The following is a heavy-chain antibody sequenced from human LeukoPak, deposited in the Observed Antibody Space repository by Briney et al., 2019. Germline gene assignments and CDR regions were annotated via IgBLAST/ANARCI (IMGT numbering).Heavy chain of an antibody. J-gene: IGHJ4*02. CDR3: ARGGPLGDTNRFDF. CDR1: GFTFASYA. Sequence: GGTLRLSCAASGFTFASYAMHWVRQPPGKGLEWVTLLAYDGTNRQYADSVKGRFTISRDNSQNTVDLQMDSLRAEDTAVYYCARGGPLGDTNRFDFWGQGILVTVSS. D-gene: IGHD1-14*01. V-gene: IGHV3-30*04. CDR2: LAYDGTNR.